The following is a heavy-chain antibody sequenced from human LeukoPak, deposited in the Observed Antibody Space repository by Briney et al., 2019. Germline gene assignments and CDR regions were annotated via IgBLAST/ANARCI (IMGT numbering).Heavy chain of an antibody. CDR1: GFTVSRNY. Sequence: PGGSLRLSCAASGFTVSRNYMSWVRQAPGKGLEWVSVISSGGSTYYADSVKGRFTISRDTFKNTLFLQMNSLRAEDTAVYYCASRAVVGYYYFDYWGQGTLVTVSS. D-gene: IGHD6-19*01. CDR2: ISSGGST. J-gene: IGHJ4*02. V-gene: IGHV3-53*01. CDR3: ASRAVVGYYYFDY.